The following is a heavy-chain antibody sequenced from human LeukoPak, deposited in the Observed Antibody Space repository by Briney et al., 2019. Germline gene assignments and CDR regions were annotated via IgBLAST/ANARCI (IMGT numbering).Heavy chain of an antibody. CDR3: VRDGRYYYGMDV. CDR2: INSDGSST. Sequence: GGSLRLSCAGSGFTFSSYWMHWVRQAPGKGLVWVSRINSDGSSTTYADSVKGRFTISRDNAKNTLYLQMNSLRAEDTAVYYCVRDGRYYYGMDVWGQGTTVTVSS. J-gene: IGHJ6*02. V-gene: IGHV3-74*01. CDR1: GFTFSSYW.